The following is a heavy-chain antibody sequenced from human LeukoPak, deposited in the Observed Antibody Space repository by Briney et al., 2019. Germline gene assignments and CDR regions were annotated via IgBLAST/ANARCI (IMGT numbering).Heavy chain of an antibody. D-gene: IGHD2-15*01. Sequence: SETLSLTCAVYGGSFGGYYWSWIRQPPGKGLEWIGEINHSGSTNYNPSPKSRVTISVDTSKNQFSLKLSSVTAADTAVYYCARDGVVAALTYDYWGQGTLVTVSS. V-gene: IGHV4-34*01. J-gene: IGHJ4*02. CDR1: GGSFGGYY. CDR2: INHSGST. CDR3: ARDGVVAALTYDY.